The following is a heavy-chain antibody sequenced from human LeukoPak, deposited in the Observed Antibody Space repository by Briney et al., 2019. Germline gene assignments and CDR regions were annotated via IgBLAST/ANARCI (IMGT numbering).Heavy chain of an antibody. CDR3: ARGNCSSTSCYRSPFDY. CDR2: IIPVFGTA. CDR1: GGTFSSYA. J-gene: IGHJ4*02. D-gene: IGHD2-2*01. Sequence: SVKVPCKASGGTFSSYAISWVRQAPGQGLEWMGGIIPVFGTANYAQKFQGRVTITADKSTSTAYMELSSLRSEDTAVYYCARGNCSSTSCYRSPFDYWGQGTLVTVSS. V-gene: IGHV1-69*06.